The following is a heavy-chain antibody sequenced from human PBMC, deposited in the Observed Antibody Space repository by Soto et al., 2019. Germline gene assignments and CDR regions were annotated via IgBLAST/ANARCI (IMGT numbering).Heavy chain of an antibody. J-gene: IGHJ6*02. D-gene: IGHD5-18*01. Sequence: PSETLSLTCTVSGGSVSSGSYYWSWIRQHPGKGLEWIGYIYYSGSTYYNPSLKSRVTISVDTSKNQFSLKLSSVTAADTAVYYCARDRGGYSYGYHYYYGMDVWGQGTTVTVSS. V-gene: IGHV4-31*03. CDR3: ARDRGGYSYGYHYYYGMDV. CDR2: IYYSGST. CDR1: GGSVSSGSYY.